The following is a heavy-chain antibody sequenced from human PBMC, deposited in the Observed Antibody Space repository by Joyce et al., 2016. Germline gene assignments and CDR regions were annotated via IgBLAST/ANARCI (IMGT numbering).Heavy chain of an antibody. CDR2: ISHDGNDE. D-gene: IGHD5-24*01. V-gene: IGHV3-30*04. CDR1: GFTFNTYA. J-gene: IGHJ4*02. CDR3: AKTRDGFTDGPCDD. Sequence: QVHLVESGGGVVQPGRSLRLSCAASGFTFNTYAIHWVRQTPGKGLEWVEIISHDGNDEYYTEAVKGRFTISRDNSRNTGYLLMNSLRPEDTGLYYCAKTRDGFTDGPCDDWGQGTLVTVSS.